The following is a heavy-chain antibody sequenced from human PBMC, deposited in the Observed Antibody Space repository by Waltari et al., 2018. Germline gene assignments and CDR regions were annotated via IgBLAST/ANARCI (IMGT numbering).Heavy chain of an antibody. CDR3: VRHVDV. CDR1: GFTVNTYW. V-gene: IGHV3-7*03. CDR2: INQDGSRT. Sequence: EVQVVESGGGLVQPGGSLRLSCAASGFTVNTYWMSWVRQASGKGPEWVANINQDGSRTDYVDSVRGRFTISRDNAKNSLSLEMNSLRAEDTAVYYCVRHVDVWGQGTTVTVSS. J-gene: IGHJ6*02.